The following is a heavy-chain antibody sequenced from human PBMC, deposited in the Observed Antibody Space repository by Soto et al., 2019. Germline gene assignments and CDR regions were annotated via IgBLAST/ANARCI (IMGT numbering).Heavy chain of an antibody. CDR1: GYSFTSYW. V-gene: IGHV5-51*01. CDR2: IYPGDSDT. Sequence: GGSLRLSCKGSGYSFTSYWIGWVRQMPGKGLEWMGIIYPGDSDTRYSPSFQGQVTISADKSISTAYLQWSSLKASDTAMYYCARRGPNTENDYWGQGTLVTVSS. J-gene: IGHJ4*02. CDR3: ARRGPNTENDY.